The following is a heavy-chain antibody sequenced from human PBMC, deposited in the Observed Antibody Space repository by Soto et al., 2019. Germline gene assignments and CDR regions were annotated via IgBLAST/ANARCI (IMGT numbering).Heavy chain of an antibody. D-gene: IGHD6-6*01. J-gene: IGHJ4*02. CDR1: GFTFSNAW. CDR3: TTARIAARPFDY. V-gene: IGHV3-15*01. Sequence: GGSLRLSCAASGFTFSNAWMSWVRQAPGKGLEWVGRIKSKTDGGTTDYAAPVKGRFTISRDDLKNTLYLQMNSLKTEDTAVYYCTTARIAARPFDYWGQGTLVTVSS. CDR2: IKSKTDGGTT.